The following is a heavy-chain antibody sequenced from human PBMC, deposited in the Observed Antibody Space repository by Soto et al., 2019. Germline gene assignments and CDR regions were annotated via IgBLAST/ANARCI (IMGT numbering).Heavy chain of an antibody. CDR2: IYHSGST. CDR1: GGSISSAAYS. Sequence: PSETLSLTCEVSGGSISSAAYSWRWIRQPPGKGLEWMGYIYHSGSTYYNPSLKNRVTISVDRSKNQFSLKLTSVAAADTAVYYCARNSIIGTTAFQYGLDVWGQGTTVTVSS. J-gene: IGHJ6*02. CDR3: ARNSIIGTTAFQYGLDV. V-gene: IGHV4-30-2*01. D-gene: IGHD1-7*01.